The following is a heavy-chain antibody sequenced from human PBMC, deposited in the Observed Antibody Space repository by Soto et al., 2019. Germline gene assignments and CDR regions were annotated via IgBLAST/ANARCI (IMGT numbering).Heavy chain of an antibody. D-gene: IGHD6-13*01. Sequence: SETLSLTCTAYGESFNGYYWSWIRQPPGKGLEWIGEIHHSGSTNYNPSLKSRVTFSIDTSKRQFSLKVRSVTAADTAVYYCARGELRVHSSPPAGYYYYGMDVWGQGTTVTVSS. CDR3: ARGELRVHSSPPAGYYYYGMDV. CDR1: GESFNGYY. J-gene: IGHJ6*02. CDR2: IHHSGST. V-gene: IGHV4-34*01.